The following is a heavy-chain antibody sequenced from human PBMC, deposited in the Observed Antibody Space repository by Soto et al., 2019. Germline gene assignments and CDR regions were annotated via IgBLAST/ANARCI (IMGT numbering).Heavy chain of an antibody. CDR3: ARAGEIPYYYYGMDV. J-gene: IGHJ6*02. V-gene: IGHV1-18*01. CDR1: GYTFTSSG. CDR2: ISTYNGNT. Sequence: QVQLVQSGGEVKKPGASVKVSCKASGYTFTSSGLSWVRQAPGQGLEWMGWISTYNGNTKYEQRFQDRVTMTIDTSTSAAYMEWRSLRSDDTAMYYCARAGEIPYYYYGMDVWGQGTTVTVSS. D-gene: IGHD3-10*01.